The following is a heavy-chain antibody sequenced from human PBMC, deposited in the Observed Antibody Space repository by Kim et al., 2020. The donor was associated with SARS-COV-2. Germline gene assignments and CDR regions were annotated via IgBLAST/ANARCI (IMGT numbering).Heavy chain of an antibody. D-gene: IGHD1-26*01. CDR3: ARRGSGSYYVFSSCYFDY. Sequence: LESRITISVDTSKNQFSLKLSSVTAADTAVYYCARRGSGSYYVFSSCYFDYWGQGTLVTVSS. V-gene: IGHV4-39*01. J-gene: IGHJ4*02.